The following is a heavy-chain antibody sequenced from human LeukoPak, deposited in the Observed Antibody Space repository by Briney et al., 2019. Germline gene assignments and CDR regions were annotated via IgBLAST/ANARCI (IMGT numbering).Heavy chain of an antibody. CDR1: ASGDDFSSHS. J-gene: IGHJ4*02. D-gene: IGHD1-1*01. CDR3: AREWNSRATFDY. Sequence: GGSLRLSCRASASGDDFSSHSMNWVRQAPGKGLEWISYIHSSGNYIFDAASVKGRFTVSRDNARNSLYLQMNSLRVEDTAMYYCAREWNSRATFDYWGQGTLVTVSS. CDR2: IHSSGNYI. V-gene: IGHV3-21*05.